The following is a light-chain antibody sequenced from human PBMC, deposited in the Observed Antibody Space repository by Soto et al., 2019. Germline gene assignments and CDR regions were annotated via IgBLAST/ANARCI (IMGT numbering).Light chain of an antibody. Sequence: QSVLTQPASVSGSPGQSITISCTGTSSDVGGYNYVSWYQHHPGKAPKLIIYDVTSRPSGVSIFFSGSKSDNTASLTISGLQPEDEADYHCSSYTTSNTRQIVFGTGTKVTVL. CDR3: SSYTTSNTRQIV. V-gene: IGLV2-14*03. CDR2: DVT. J-gene: IGLJ1*01. CDR1: SSDVGGYNY.